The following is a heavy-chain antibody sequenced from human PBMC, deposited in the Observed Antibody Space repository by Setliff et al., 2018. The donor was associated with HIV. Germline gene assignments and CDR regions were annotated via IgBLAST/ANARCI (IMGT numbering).Heavy chain of an antibody. CDR1: GYTLTNYG. D-gene: IGHD4-17*01. V-gene: IGHV1-18*01. CDR2: ISADNGDT. J-gene: IGHJ6*03. CDR3: ARVIDYGVLYWSYYMDV. Sequence: ASVKVSCQASGYTLTNYGISWVRQAPGQGLEWMGWISADNGDTNYPQKLQGRVTMTTDTSTSTAYMELRSLRSDDTAVYYCARVIDYGVLYWSYYMDVWGKGTTVTVSS.